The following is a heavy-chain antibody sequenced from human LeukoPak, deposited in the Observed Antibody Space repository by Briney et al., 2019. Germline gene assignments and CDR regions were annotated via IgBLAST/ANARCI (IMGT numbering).Heavy chain of an antibody. CDR1: GYTFTTYA. J-gene: IGHJ5*02. V-gene: IGHV1-3*01. CDR3: ARDRGNWFDP. D-gene: IGHD3-10*01. Sequence: ASVKVSCKASGYTFTTYAMHWVRQAPGQSLEWMGWINAANGNTKYSQKFQGRVTITRDTSASTAYMELSRLRSDDTAVYYCARDRGNWFDPWGQGTLVTVSS. CDR2: INAANGNT.